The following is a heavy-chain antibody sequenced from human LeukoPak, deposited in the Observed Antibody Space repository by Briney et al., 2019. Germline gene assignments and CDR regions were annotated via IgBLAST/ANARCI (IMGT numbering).Heavy chain of an antibody. CDR3: ARVLAVAGTPFDY. J-gene: IGHJ4*02. CDR1: GGSISSYY. CDR2: IYYSGST. Sequence: PSETLSLTCTGSGGSISSYYWSWIRQPPGKGLEWIGYIYYSGSTHYNPSLKSRAAISVDTSKNHFFLKLSSVTAADTAVYYCARVLAVAGTPFDYWGQGTLVTVSS. V-gene: IGHV4-59*01. D-gene: IGHD6-19*01.